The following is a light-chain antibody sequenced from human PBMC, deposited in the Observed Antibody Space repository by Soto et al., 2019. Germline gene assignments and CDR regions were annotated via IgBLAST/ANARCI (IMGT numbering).Light chain of an antibody. J-gene: IGKJ4*01. V-gene: IGKV1-27*01. CDR2: AAS. Sequence: DIQMTQSPSSLSASVGDRVTITCRAGQAINIYLAWYQQKPGKVPKLLISAASTLQSGVPSRFSGSRSGTDFTLTISSLQPEDVATYYWQKYDGAPLTFGGGTKVEIK. CDR3: QKYDGAPLT. CDR1: QAINIY.